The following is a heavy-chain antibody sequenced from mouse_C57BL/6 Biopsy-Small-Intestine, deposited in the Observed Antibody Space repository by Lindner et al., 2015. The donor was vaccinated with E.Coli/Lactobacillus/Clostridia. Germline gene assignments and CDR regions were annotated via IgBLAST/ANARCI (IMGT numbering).Heavy chain of an antibody. Sequence: VQLQESGGGLVKPGGSLKLSCAASGFTFSDYGMHWVRQAPEKGLEWVAYISSGSSTIYYADTVKGRFTISRDNAKNTLFLQMTSLRSEDTAMYYCTRRPGTNYFDHWGQGTTLTVSS. CDR3: TRRPGTNYFDH. V-gene: IGHV5-17*01. J-gene: IGHJ2*01. CDR2: ISSGSSTI. CDR1: GFTFSDYG. D-gene: IGHD1-3*01.